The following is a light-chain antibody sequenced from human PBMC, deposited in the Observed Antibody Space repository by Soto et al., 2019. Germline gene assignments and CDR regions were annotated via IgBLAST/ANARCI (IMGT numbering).Light chain of an antibody. Sequence: DIQMTQSPSSLFASVGDRVTITCQASQDIGKSLNWYQQKPGKAPKLLIYDASNLERGVPSRFSGSGSGTDFSLTVDSLQPEDTATYYCQQYDHPPYTFGQGTKLEIK. V-gene: IGKV1-33*01. J-gene: IGKJ2*01. CDR3: QQYDHPPYT. CDR1: QDIGKS. CDR2: DAS.